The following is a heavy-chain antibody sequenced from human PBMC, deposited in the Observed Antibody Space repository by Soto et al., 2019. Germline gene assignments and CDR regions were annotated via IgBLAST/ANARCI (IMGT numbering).Heavy chain of an antibody. Sequence: QVQLQESGPGLVRPSGTLSLTCAVSGGSIRRSNWWTWFRQPPGKGLEWIGEIYHSGSTNYNPSLKTRVTFSVDKSKNQFSLRLTSVTAADTAVYYCASKVDTTLGDWGQGTLVTVSS. J-gene: IGHJ4*02. CDR1: GGSIRRSNW. D-gene: IGHD5-18*01. V-gene: IGHV4-4*02. CDR3: ASKVDTTLGD. CDR2: IYHSGST.